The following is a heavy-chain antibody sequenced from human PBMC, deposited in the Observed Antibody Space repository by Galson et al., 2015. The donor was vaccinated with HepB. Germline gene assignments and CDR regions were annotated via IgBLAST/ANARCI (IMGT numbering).Heavy chain of an antibody. J-gene: IGHJ4*02. Sequence: SVKVSCKASGYTFTSYGISWVRQAPGQGLEWMGWISAYNGNTNYAQKLQGRVTMTTDTSTSTAYMELRSLRSDDTAVYYCARDFWGIYGDYAPIFDYWGQGTLVTVSS. CDR2: ISAYNGNT. D-gene: IGHD4-17*01. V-gene: IGHV1-18*04. CDR1: GYTFTSYG. CDR3: ARDFWGIYGDYAPIFDY.